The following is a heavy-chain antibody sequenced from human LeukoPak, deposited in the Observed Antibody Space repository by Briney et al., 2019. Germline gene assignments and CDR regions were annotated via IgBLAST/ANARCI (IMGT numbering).Heavy chain of an antibody. V-gene: IGHV1-2*02. D-gene: IGHD2-2*01. CDR2: INPNSGGA. CDR1: GYTFTGYY. CDR3: AREGDIVVVPAARESNWFDP. Sequence: ASVKVSCKASGYTFTGYYMHWVRQAPGQGLEWMGWINPNSGGANYAQKFQGRVTMTRDTSISTAYMELSRLISDDTAVYYCAREGDIVVVPAARESNWFDPWGQGTLVTVSS. J-gene: IGHJ5*02.